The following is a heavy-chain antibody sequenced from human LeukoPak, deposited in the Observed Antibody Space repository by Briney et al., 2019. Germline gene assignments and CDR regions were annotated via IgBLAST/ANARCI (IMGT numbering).Heavy chain of an antibody. CDR3: ARGRIAAAGTFVYYFDY. CDR2: CDPEDGET. V-gene: IGHV1-24*01. Sequence: GASVKVSCKVSGYTLTELSMHWVRQAPGKGLEWMGGCDPEDGETIYAQKFQGRVTMTEDTSTDTAYMELSRLRSDDTAVYYCARGRIAAAGTFVYYFDYWGQGTLVTVSS. D-gene: IGHD6-13*01. CDR1: GYTLTELS. J-gene: IGHJ4*02.